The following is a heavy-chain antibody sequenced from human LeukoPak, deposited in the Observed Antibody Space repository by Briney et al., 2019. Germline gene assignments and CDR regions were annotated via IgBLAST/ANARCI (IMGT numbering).Heavy chain of an antibody. Sequence: SETPSLTCTVSGHSIINTYYWGWIRQSPGKGLEWIGSIHHSGNRFESGSTHYTPSLRSRVTVSADTSKTQFSLPLRSVPAADTAVYFCARNASSGFFNAWGRGTLVTVSS. CDR1: GHSIINTYY. D-gene: IGHD6-25*01. J-gene: IGHJ5*02. V-gene: IGHV4-28*01. CDR3: ARNASSGFFNA. CDR2: IHHSGNRFESGST.